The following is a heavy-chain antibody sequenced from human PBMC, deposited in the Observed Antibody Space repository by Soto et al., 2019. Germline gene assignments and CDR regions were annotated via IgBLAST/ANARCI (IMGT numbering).Heavy chain of an antibody. V-gene: IGHV3-7*03. J-gene: IGHJ6*02. CDR2: IKQDGSEK. CDR1: GFTFSSYW. Sequence: GGSLRLSCAASGFTFSSYWMSWVRQAPGRGLGWVANIKQDGSEKYYVDSVRGRFTISRDNAKNSLYLQMNSLRAEDTAVYYCARELYKDLGGHYYGMDVWGQGTTVTVSS. CDR3: ARELYKDLGGHYYGMDV. D-gene: IGHD1-26*01.